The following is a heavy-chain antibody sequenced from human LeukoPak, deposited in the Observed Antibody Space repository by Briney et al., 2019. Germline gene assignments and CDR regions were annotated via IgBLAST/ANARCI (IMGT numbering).Heavy chain of an antibody. D-gene: IGHD6-19*01. CDR3: AREVAVDGLYYFDH. Sequence: ASVKVSCKASGYTFTSYDINWVRQATGQGLEWIGWVNPDSGGTSYAQQFQGRVTMTTDSSVRTAYMELSRLRFDDTAVYYCAREVAVDGLYYFDHWGQGTPVTVSP. CDR1: GYTFTSYD. V-gene: IGHV1-2*02. CDR2: VNPDSGGT. J-gene: IGHJ4*02.